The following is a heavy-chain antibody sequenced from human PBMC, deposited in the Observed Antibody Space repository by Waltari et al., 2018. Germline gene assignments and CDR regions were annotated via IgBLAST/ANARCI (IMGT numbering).Heavy chain of an antibody. CDR3: ATEVEMSASGQLDY. D-gene: IGHD1-1*01. CDR1: GHTLIEFS. Sequence: QVQLVQSGAEVKKTGASVQVSCKVSGHTLIEFSMHWVRPAPGKGLEWMGGFDPEDGETIYAQMFQGRVTMTLDTSTNTAYMELTSLRSEDTAVYYCATEVEMSASGQLDYWGQGTLVTVAS. CDR2: FDPEDGET. J-gene: IGHJ4*02. V-gene: IGHV1-24*01.